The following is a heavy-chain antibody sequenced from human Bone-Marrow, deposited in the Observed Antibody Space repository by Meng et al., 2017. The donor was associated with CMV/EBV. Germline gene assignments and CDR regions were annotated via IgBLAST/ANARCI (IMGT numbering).Heavy chain of an antibody. D-gene: IGHD6-13*01. CDR1: GGTFSSYA. Sequence: SVKVSCKASGGTFSSYAISWVRQAPGQGLEWMGGIIPIFGTANYAQKFQGRVTITTDESTSTAYMELSSLRSEDTAVYYCARDRYSSSWYKNWFDPWGQGTLVTVSS. V-gene: IGHV1-69*05. J-gene: IGHJ5*02. CDR2: IIPIFGTA. CDR3: ARDRYSSSWYKNWFDP.